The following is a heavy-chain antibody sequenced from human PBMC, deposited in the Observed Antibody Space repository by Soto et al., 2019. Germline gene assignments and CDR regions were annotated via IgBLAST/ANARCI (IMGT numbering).Heavy chain of an antibody. CDR2: IHYSGST. CDR1: GGSMTGYY. V-gene: IGHV4-59*08. Sequence: SETLSLTCTVSGGSMTGYYWSWILQPPGKGPEWIGNIHYSGSTNYNPSLKSRVTISVDTSKNQFSLRLSSVTAAETAVYYCARHSYYSNPLRFDPWGQGTLVTVS. CDR3: ARHSYYSNPLRFDP. D-gene: IGHD4-4*01. J-gene: IGHJ5*02.